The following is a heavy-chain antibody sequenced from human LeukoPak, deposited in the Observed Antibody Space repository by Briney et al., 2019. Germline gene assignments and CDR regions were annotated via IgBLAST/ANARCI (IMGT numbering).Heavy chain of an antibody. CDR2: IHSSGNT. Sequence: PSETLSLTCTVSDGSISGSYWNWIRQPPGKGLEWIGYIHSSGNTNYNPSLKSRVTISVDTSKNQFSLKLSSVTAADTAVYYCARHVIGDLRYFDWWDAFDIWGQGTMVTVSS. J-gene: IGHJ3*02. CDR3: ARHVIGDLRYFDWWDAFDI. V-gene: IGHV4-59*08. D-gene: IGHD3-9*01. CDR1: DGSISGSY.